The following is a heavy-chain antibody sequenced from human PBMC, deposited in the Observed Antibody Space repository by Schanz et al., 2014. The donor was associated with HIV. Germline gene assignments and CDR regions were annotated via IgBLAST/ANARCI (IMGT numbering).Heavy chain of an antibody. Sequence: VQLVESGGGVVQPGKSLRLSCVASGFTFSSYGMHWVRQAPGKGLEWVGRIRNKAFRYTTAYGASVQGRFTISRDDSKNTAYLQMNSLKAEDTAMYYCIRHVEYLRSYWGQGTLVTVSS. CDR3: IRHVEYLRSY. D-gene: IGHD3-9*01. CDR2: IRNKAFRYTT. CDR1: GFTFSSYG. V-gene: IGHV3-73*01. J-gene: IGHJ4*02.